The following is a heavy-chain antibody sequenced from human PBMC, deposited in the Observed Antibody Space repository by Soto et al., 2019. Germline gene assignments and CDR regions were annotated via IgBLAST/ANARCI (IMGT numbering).Heavy chain of an antibody. CDR1: GGHFSNSC. D-gene: IGHD2-21*02. Sequence: ASVKISSKASGGHFSNSCISWVRQAPAQGLEWMGGIIPIFDTTNYAQKLQGRITIIADESTNTVYMELSNLRSADTGVYYCARAPILVSVTLHVIYFDSRGTGPLGTVSS. CDR3: ARAPILVSVTLHVIYFDS. J-gene: IGHJ4*02. CDR2: IIPIFDTT. V-gene: IGHV1-69*13.